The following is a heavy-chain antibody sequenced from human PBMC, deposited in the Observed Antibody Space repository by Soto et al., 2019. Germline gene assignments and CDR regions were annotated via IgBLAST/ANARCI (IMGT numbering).Heavy chain of an antibody. CDR3: ARVPDR. Sequence: PSETLSLTCAVHGGSFSGYYWSWIRQPPGKGLEWIGEINHSGSTNYNPSLKSRVTISVDTSKNQFSLKLSSVTAADTAVYYCARVPDRWGQGTLVTVSS. CDR2: INHSGST. J-gene: IGHJ5*02. V-gene: IGHV4-34*01. CDR1: GGSFSGYY.